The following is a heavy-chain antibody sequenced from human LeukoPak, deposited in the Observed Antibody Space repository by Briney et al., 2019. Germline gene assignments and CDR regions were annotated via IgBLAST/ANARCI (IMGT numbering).Heavy chain of an antibody. V-gene: IGHV3-74*01. D-gene: IGHD3-22*01. CDR3: ARAPSEIGGYYPEYFRH. CDR2: IKSDGST. CDR1: GFTFSTYW. Sequence: HPGGSLRLSCAASGFTFSTYWMHWVRQAPGKGLGWVSRIKSDGSTNYADSVKGRFTISRDNANNTLSLQMNSLRPEDTGVYYCARAPSEIGGYYPEYFRHWGQGTLVTVSS. J-gene: IGHJ1*01.